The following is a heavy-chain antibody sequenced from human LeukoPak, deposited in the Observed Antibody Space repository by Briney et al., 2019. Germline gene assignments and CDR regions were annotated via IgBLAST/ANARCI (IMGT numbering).Heavy chain of an antibody. CDR2: IWYDGSNE. CDR1: GFTFSSYG. Sequence: GRSLRLSCAASGFTFSSYGMHWVRQAPGKGLEWVAVIWYDGSNEHYADSVKGRFTISRDNSKNTLYLQMNSLRAEDTAVYYCARGNNVLMVTGCFDYWGQGTLVTVSS. CDR3: ARGNNVLMVTGCFDY. V-gene: IGHV3-33*01. J-gene: IGHJ4*02. D-gene: IGHD2-21*02.